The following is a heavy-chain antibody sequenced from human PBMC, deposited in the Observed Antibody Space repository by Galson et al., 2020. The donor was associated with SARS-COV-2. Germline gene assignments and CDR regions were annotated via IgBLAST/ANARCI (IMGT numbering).Heavy chain of an antibody. D-gene: IGHD3-3*01. J-gene: IGHJ3*02. Sequence: ETSETLSLTCTVSGGSISSGDYYWSWIRQPPGKDLEWIGYIYYSGSTYYNPSLKSRVTISVDTSKNQFSLKLSSVTAADTAVYYCARVSGRITIFGVVIIDAFDIWGQGTMVTVSS. V-gene: IGHV4-30-4*01. CDR2: IYYSGST. CDR3: ARVSGRITIFGVVIIDAFDI. CDR1: GGSISSGDYY.